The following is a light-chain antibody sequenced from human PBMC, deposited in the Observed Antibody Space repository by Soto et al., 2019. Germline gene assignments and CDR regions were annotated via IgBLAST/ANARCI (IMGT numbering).Light chain of an antibody. CDR2: DVS. V-gene: IGLV2-14*01. J-gene: IGLJ2*01. CDR3: SAYAGSYSV. Sequence: QSVLTQPASVSGSPGQSITISCTGTSSDVGGYNYVSWYQQHPGKAPKLMIYDVSNRPSGVSNRFSGYKSGNTASLTISGLQAEDEADYYCSAYAGSYSVFGGGTKVTVL. CDR1: SSDVGGYNY.